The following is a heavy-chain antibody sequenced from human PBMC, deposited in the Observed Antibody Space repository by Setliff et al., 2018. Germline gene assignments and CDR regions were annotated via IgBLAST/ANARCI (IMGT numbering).Heavy chain of an antibody. D-gene: IGHD3-22*01. V-gene: IGHV1-18*01. J-gene: IGHJ6*04. CDR2: ISAYNGNT. CDR3: AEGQGQYYDSSGYYGRVLDY. CDR1: GYTFTSYG. Sequence: ASVKVSCKASGYTFTSYGISWVRQAPGQGLEWMGWISAYNGNTNYAQKLQGRVTMTTDTSTSTAYMELRSLRSDDTAVYYCAEGQGQYYDSSGYYGRVLDYWGKGTTVTVSS.